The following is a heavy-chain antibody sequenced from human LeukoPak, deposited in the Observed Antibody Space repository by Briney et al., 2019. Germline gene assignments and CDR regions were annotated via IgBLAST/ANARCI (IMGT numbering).Heavy chain of an antibody. J-gene: IGHJ4*02. CDR3: ARGITMFDY. Sequence: KASETLSLTCAVYGGSFSGYYWSWIRQPPGKGLEWIGYIYYSGSTYYNPSLKSRVTISVDTSKNQFSLKLSSVTAADTAVYYCARGITMFDYWGQGTLVAVSS. CDR1: GGSFSGYY. CDR2: IYYSGST. D-gene: IGHD3-10*01. V-gene: IGHV4-30-4*08.